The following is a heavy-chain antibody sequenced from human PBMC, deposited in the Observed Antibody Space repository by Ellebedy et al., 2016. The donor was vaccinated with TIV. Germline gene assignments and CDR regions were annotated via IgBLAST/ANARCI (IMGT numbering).Heavy chain of an antibody. Sequence: SETLSLTCTVSGGSISSSRYYWGWIRQPPGKGLEWIGNIYYSGSTYYTPSLKSRVTISVDTSKNQFSLNLSSVTAADTAVYYCARGLARDYWGQGTLVTVSS. CDR1: GGSISSSRYY. CDR3: ARGLARDY. J-gene: IGHJ4*02. CDR2: IYYSGST. V-gene: IGHV4-39*07.